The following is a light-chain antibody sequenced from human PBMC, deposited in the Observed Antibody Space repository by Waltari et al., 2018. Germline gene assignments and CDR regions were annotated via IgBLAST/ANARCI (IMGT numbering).Light chain of an antibody. CDR1: QSVSSSY. CDR3: QQYGSSPRT. CDR2: DAS. J-gene: IGKJ1*01. V-gene: IGKV3-20*01. Sequence: EIVLTQSPGTLSLSPGERATLSCRASQSVSSSYLAWYQQKPGQAPRILIYDASSRATGIPDRFSGSGSGTDFTLTIIRLEPEDFAVYYCQQYGSSPRTFGQGTKVEIK.